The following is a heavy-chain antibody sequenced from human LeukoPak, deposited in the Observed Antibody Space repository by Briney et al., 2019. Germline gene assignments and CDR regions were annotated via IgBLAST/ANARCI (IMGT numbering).Heavy chain of an antibody. J-gene: IGHJ4*02. CDR1: GGSISSYY. D-gene: IGHD5-18*01. CDR3: ARVTGGGYSYGRYYFDY. V-gene: IGHV4-39*07. Sequence: SETLSLTCTVSGGSISSYYWGWIRQPPGKGLEWIGSIYYSGSTYYNPSLKSRVTISVDTSKNQFSLKLSSVTAADTAVYYCARVTGGGYSYGRYYFDYWGQGTLVTVSS. CDR2: IYYSGST.